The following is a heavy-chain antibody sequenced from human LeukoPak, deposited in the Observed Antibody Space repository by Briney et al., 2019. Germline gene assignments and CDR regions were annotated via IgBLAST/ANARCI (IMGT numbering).Heavy chain of an antibody. CDR2: ITWNSGST. Sequence: GGSLRLSCAASGFTFDVYAMHWVRQAPGKGLEWVSGITWNSGSTGYADSVKGRFTISRDNAKNSLYLQLNSLRAEDTAFYYCAKVRSVAGPYYFDYWGQGTLVTVSS. D-gene: IGHD6-19*01. V-gene: IGHV3-9*01. CDR3: AKVRSVAGPYYFDY. J-gene: IGHJ4*02. CDR1: GFTFDVYA.